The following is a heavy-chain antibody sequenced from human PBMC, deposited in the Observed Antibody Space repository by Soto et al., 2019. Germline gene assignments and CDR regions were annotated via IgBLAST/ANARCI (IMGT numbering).Heavy chain of an antibody. D-gene: IGHD3-9*01. CDR1: GGTFSSYA. J-gene: IGHJ3*02. V-gene: IGHV1-69*01. Sequence: QVQLVQSGAEVKKPGSSVKVSCKASGGTFSSYAISWVRRAPGQWREWMGGIIPIFGTANYEQKCQGRVTITADESTSTAYMELSRLRSEDTAAYYCARVPLLTGYLDAFDIWGQETMVTVSS. CDR3: ARVPLLTGYLDAFDI. CDR2: IIPIFGTA.